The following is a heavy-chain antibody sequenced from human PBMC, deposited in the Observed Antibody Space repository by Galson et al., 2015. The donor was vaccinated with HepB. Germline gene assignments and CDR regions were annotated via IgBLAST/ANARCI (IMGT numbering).Heavy chain of an antibody. V-gene: IGHV1-2*06. Sequence: SVKVSCKASGYTFTGYYMHWVRQAPGQGLEWMGRINPNSGGTNYAQKFQGRVTMTRDTSISTAYMELSRLRSDDTAVYYCARASYYDFWSGPKGFDYWGQGTLVTISS. CDR1: GYTFTGYY. D-gene: IGHD3-3*01. CDR2: INPNSGGT. CDR3: ARASYYDFWSGPKGFDY. J-gene: IGHJ4*02.